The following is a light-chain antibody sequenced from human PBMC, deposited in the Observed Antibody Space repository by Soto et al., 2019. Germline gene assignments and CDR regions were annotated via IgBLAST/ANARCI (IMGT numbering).Light chain of an antibody. V-gene: IGLV1-40*01. CDR1: SSNIGAGFD. CDR3: QSYDNSLLAYV. Sequence: QAVLTQPPSVSGAPGQRLTISCAGTSSNIGAGFDVPWYQQLPGTAPKLLIYANDDRPSGVPDRFSGSTSGTSASLAITGLQAEDAADYYCQSYDNSLLAYVFGGGTKVTVL. CDR2: AND. J-gene: IGLJ2*01.